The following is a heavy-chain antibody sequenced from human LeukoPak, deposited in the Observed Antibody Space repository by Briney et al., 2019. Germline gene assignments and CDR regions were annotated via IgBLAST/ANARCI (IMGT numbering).Heavy chain of an antibody. CDR3: ARDRSGYEVAFDY. J-gene: IGHJ4*02. CDR1: GYIFTTHD. CDR2: MNPNTGNT. V-gene: IGHV1-8*03. D-gene: IGHD5-12*01. Sequence: ASVKVSCKASGYIFTTHDINWVRLAPGQGLEWMAWMNPNTGNTGFAQKFQGRVTVSRNTDISTAYMELNSLRAEDTAVYYCARDRSGYEVAFDYWGQGTLVTVSS.